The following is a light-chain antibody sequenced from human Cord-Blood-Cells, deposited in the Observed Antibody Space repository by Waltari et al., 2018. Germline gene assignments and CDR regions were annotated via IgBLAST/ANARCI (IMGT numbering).Light chain of an antibody. J-gene: IGKJ1*01. CDR1: QSISSL. V-gene: IGKV1-5*01. Sequence: DIQMTQSPSTLSASVGDRVTITCRASQSISSLWAWYQQKPGKAPKLLIYDASRLESGVPSRFSGSGSVTEFTLTISSLQPDDFATYYCQQYNSYSTFGQGTKVEIK. CDR2: DAS. CDR3: QQYNSYST.